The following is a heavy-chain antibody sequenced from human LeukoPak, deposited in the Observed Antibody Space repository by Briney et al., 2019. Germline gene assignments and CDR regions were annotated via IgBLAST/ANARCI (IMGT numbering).Heavy chain of an antibody. D-gene: IGHD5-12*01. CDR2: IKSKTDGGTT. J-gene: IGHJ4*02. CDR3: TRVIVATKDY. CDR1: GFTFSNAW. V-gene: IGHV3-15*01. Sequence: GGSLRLSCAASGFTFSNAWMSWVRQAPGKGLEWVGRIKSKTDGGTTDYAAPVKGRFTISRDDSKSIAYLQMNSLKTEDTAVYYCTRVIVATKDYWGQGTLVTVSS.